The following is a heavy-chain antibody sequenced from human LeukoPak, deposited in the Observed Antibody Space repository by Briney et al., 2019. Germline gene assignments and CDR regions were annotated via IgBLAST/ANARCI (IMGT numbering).Heavy chain of an antibody. CDR1: GYTFTGYY. V-gene: IGHV1-2*02. CDR3: ARDLGSGHSSGYYYYYYGMDV. J-gene: IGHJ6*02. Sequence: ASVKVSCKASGYTFTGYYMHWMRQAPGQGLEWMGWINPNSGGTNYAQKFQGRVTMTRDTSISTAYMELSRLRSDDTAVYYCARDLGSGHSSGYYYYYYGMDVWGQGTTVTVSS. CDR2: INPNSGGT. D-gene: IGHD3-22*01.